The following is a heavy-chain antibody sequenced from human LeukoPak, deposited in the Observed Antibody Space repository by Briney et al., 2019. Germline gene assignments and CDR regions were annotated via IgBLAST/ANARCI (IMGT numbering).Heavy chain of an antibody. V-gene: IGHV3-66*01. Sequence: GGSLRLSCAASGFTVSSNYMSWVRQVPGKGLEWVSVIYSDGTISYADSVKGRFTISRDNSENTLYLQMDSLRVEDTAVYYCAREVGGGASGQWGQGTLVTVSS. CDR1: GFTVSSNY. CDR3: AREVGGGASGQ. J-gene: IGHJ4*02. CDR2: IYSDGTI. D-gene: IGHD3-16*01.